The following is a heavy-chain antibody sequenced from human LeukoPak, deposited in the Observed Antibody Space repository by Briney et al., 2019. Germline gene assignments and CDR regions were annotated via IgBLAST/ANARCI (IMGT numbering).Heavy chain of an antibody. CDR2: MNPNSGNT. D-gene: IGHD4-17*01. V-gene: IGHV1-8*03. CDR1: GYTFTSYD. CDR3: ARAPYGDYVDY. J-gene: IGHJ4*02. Sequence: ASVKVSCKASGYTFTSYDINWVRQATGQGLEWMGWMNPNSGNTGYAQRFQGRVTITRNTSISTAYMELSSLRSEDTAVYYCARAPYGDYVDYWGQGTLVTVSS.